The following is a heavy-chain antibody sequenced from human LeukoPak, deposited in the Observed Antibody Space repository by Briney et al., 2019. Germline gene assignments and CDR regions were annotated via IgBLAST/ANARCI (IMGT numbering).Heavy chain of an antibody. CDR2: LKEDGSVK. CDR3: ATSHDSAGND. CDR1: GFIFDNYW. V-gene: IGHV3-7*01. J-gene: IGHJ4*02. D-gene: IGHD2-15*01. Sequence: TGGSLSLSCEASGFIFDNYWMTWVRQAPGRGLEWVANLKEDGSVKQHADSVRGRFTISRDNAKNSLYLQMNSLTVEDTAVYYCATSHDSAGNDWGQGTLVTVSS.